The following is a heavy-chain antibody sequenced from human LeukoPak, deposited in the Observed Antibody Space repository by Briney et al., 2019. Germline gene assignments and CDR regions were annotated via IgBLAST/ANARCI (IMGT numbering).Heavy chain of an antibody. Sequence: GASVKVSCKASGYTFSNYGISWVRQAPGQGLEWMGWISAYNGNTNYAQKLQGRVTMTTDTSTSTAYMELRSLRSDDTAVYYCARGRVDTAMVIEEFDYWGQGTLVTVSS. CDR1: GYTFSNYG. V-gene: IGHV1-18*01. J-gene: IGHJ4*02. CDR2: ISAYNGNT. CDR3: ARGRVDTAMVIEEFDY. D-gene: IGHD5-18*01.